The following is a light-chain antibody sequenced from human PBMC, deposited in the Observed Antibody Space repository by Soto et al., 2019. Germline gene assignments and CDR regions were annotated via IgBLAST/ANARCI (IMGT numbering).Light chain of an antibody. CDR2: AAS. CDR3: QQSYSTPRN. V-gene: IGKV1-39*01. CDR1: QSISSY. Sequence: DIQMTQSPSSLSASVGDRVTITCRASQSISSYLNWYQQKPGKAPKLLIYAASSLQSGVTSRFSGSGSGTDFTLTISSLQPEDFATYYCQQSYSTPRNFGQGTKVDIK. J-gene: IGKJ1*01.